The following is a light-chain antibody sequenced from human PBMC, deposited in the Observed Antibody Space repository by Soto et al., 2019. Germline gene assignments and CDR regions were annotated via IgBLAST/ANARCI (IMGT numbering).Light chain of an antibody. CDR1: SDDIGSFDY. CDR3: SSYAGSSNV. CDR2: EVT. Sequence: QSVLTQPRSVSGSPGQSVTISCSGTSDDIGSFDYVSWYQQYPGGAPRLIIHEVTKRPSGVPDRFSGSKSGNTASLTVSGLQAEDEADYYCSSYAGSSNVFGTGTKLTVL. V-gene: IGLV2-11*01. J-gene: IGLJ1*01.